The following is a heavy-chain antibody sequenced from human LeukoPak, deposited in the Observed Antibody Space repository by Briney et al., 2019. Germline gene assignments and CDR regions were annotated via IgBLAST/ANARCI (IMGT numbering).Heavy chain of an antibody. CDR3: AKWGCSVDNCYPFDY. J-gene: IGHJ4*02. V-gene: IGHV3-23*01. Sequence: GGSLRLSCAASGFTFSSYAMSWVRQAPGKGLEWVSAISGSSGRTYYADSVRGRFTISRDNSKSTLYLQMNSLRAEDTALYYCAKWGCSVDNCYPFDYWGQGPLVTVSS. D-gene: IGHD2-15*01. CDR2: ISGSSGRT. CDR1: GFTFSSYA.